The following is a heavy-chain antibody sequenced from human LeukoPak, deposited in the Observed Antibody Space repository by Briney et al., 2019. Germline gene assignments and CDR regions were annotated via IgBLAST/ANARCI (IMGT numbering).Heavy chain of an antibody. V-gene: IGHV4-59*08. D-gene: IGHD2-2*01. CDR1: GGSINSYS. J-gene: IGHJ4*02. CDR3: ARHEDSSNSYLGYFDY. CDR2: ISYSGSI. Sequence: PSETLSLTCTVSGGSINSYSWSWIRQPPGKGLQWIGYISYSGSIVYNPSLRSRVTISVDTSKNRFSLKLNSVTAADTAVYYCARHEDSSNSYLGYFDYWGQGTLVTVSS.